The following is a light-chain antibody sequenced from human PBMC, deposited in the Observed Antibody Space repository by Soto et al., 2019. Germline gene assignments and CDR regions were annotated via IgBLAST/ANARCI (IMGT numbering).Light chain of an antibody. CDR3: QQFNNYPT. Sequence: ALQLTQCPSSLSASVGDRVTITCRASQGISSALAWYQQKPGKAPKLLIYDASSLESGVPSRFSGSGSGTDFTLTISSLQPEDFATYYCQQFNNYPTFGQGTRLEIK. J-gene: IGKJ5*01. CDR1: QGISSA. V-gene: IGKV1D-13*01. CDR2: DAS.